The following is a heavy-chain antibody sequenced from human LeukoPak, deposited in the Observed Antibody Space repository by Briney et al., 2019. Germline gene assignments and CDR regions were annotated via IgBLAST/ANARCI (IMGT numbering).Heavy chain of an antibody. CDR2: IKQDGGEK. V-gene: IGHV3-7*01. CDR3: ATEASGDAFDI. D-gene: IGHD6-19*01. CDR1: GFSFSGYW. Sequence: GGSLRLSCAASGFSFSGYWLNWVRQAPGKGLEWVANIKQDGGEKQYVDSVKGRFTISRDNARNSLYLQMNSLRAEDTAVYNCATEASGDAFDIWGQGTMVTVSS. J-gene: IGHJ3*02.